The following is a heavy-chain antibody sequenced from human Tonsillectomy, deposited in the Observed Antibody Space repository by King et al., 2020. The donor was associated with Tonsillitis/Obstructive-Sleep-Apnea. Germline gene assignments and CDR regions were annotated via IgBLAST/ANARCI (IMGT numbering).Heavy chain of an antibody. Sequence: TLKESGPVLVKPAETLTVTCTVSGFSLSNGRMGVSWIRQPPGKALEWLAHIFSNDEKSYSTSLKSRLTISKETSKSQVVLTMTNMDPVDTATDYCARPVHCSSNSCYTDNWFDPWGQGTLVTVSS. D-gene: IGHD2-2*02. V-gene: IGHV2-26*01. CDR2: IFSNDEK. CDR1: GFSLSNGRMG. CDR3: ARPVHCSSNSCYTDNWFDP. J-gene: IGHJ5*02.